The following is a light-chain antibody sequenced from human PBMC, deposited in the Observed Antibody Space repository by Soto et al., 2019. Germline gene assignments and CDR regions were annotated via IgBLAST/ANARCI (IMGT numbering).Light chain of an antibody. CDR2: DAS. V-gene: IGKV1-5*01. CDR3: HQYNSYSPWT. Sequence: DIQMTQSPSTLSASVGDGVTITCRASQGISNWLAWYQQKPGKAPKLLIYDASNLGSGVPSRFSGSGSGTEFTLTISSLQPGDFATYYCHQYNSYSPWTFGQGTTVAIK. J-gene: IGKJ1*01. CDR1: QGISNW.